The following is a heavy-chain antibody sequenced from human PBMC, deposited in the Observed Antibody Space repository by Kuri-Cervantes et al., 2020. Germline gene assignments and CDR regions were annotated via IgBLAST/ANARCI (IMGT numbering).Heavy chain of an antibody. D-gene: IGHD6-25*01. V-gene: IGHV3-74*01. CDR3: ARVGSYYFDY. CDR2: INTDGRTT. J-gene: IGHJ4*02. CDR1: RFTFSDYW. Sequence: GESLKISCAASRFTFSDYWMNWVRQAPGKGLVWVSRINTDGRTTTYADSVKGRFTISRDNAKNSLYLQMNSLRAEDTAVYYCARVGSYYFDYWGQGTLVTGSS.